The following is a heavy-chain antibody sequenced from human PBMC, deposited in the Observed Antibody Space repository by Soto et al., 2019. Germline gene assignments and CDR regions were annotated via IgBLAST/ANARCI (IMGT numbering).Heavy chain of an antibody. J-gene: IGHJ3*01. V-gene: IGHV4-31*03. CDR1: VGPINSDAYF. D-gene: IGHD2-21*01. CDR3: ALASAIKHETIA. Sequence: SETLSLTCTFSVGPINSDAYFCSWFRQHPWKGLEWIGYIYYSGNTYNNPSLKSRVSISIDTSKNQFSLSLESVTAADTGVYYCALASAIKHETIAWGQATMVIVSS. CDR2: IYYSGNT.